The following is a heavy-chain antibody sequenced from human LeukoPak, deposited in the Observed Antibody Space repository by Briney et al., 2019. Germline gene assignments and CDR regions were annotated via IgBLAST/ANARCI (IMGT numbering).Heavy chain of an antibody. CDR1: GFIFSDYF. D-gene: IGHD2-2*01. J-gene: IGHJ5*02. CDR3: ARIRFDCGTASCSKGVSMWFDP. V-gene: IGHV3-11*01. CDR2: VTSGGDTT. Sequence: GGSLRLSCAGSGFIFSDYFMTWMRQAPGKGPELVSYVTSGGDTTYYADSVKGRFTISRDNVKNSLSLQMKSLRAEDTAMYFCARIRFDCGTASCSKGVSMWFDPWGQGTLVTVSS.